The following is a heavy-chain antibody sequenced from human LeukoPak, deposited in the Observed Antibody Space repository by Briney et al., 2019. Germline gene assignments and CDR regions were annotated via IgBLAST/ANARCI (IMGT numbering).Heavy chain of an antibody. J-gene: IGHJ6*02. CDR3: AREIGYCSSTSCYRSYYYYGMDV. D-gene: IGHD2-2*01. CDR2: IDPSDSYT. CDR1: GYSFTSYW. V-gene: IGHV5-10-1*01. Sequence: GESLRISCKGSGYSFTSYWISWVRQMPGKGLEWMGRIDPSDSYTNYSPSFQGHVTISADKSISTAYLQWSSLKASDTAMYYCAREIGYCSSTSCYRSYYYYGMDVWGQGTTVTVSS.